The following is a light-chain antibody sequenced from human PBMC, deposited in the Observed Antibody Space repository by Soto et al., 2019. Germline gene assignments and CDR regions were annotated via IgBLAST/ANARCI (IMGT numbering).Light chain of an antibody. CDR1: QSVSSSN. J-gene: IGKJ2*01. CDR3: QQYGRAPYT. V-gene: IGKV3-20*01. Sequence: EIVLTQSPGTLSLSPGERATLSCRASQSVSSSNLAWYQQKPGQAPRLLIYGASSRATGIPDRFSGSGSGTDFTLTISRLEPEDFAVYYCQQYGRAPYTFGQGTNVDIK. CDR2: GAS.